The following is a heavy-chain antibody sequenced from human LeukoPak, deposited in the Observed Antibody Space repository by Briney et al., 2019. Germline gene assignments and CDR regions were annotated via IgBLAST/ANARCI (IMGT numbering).Heavy chain of an antibody. J-gene: IGHJ4*02. CDR2: IHSSGRT. CDR1: GDSMNSHY. D-gene: IGHD3-10*02. Sequence: PSETLSLTCDVSGDSMNSHYWSWIRQPPGKGLECVGYIHSSGRTNQNPSLKSCVTLSVDTSKNQFSLTLNSVTAADTAVYYCARAVLMETTMFIGNWGQGTLVTVSS. CDR3: ARAVLMETTMFIGN. V-gene: IGHV4-59*11.